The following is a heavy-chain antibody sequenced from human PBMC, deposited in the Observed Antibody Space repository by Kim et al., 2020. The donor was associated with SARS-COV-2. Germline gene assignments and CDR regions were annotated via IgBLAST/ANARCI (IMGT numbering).Heavy chain of an antibody. D-gene: IGHD6-6*01. V-gene: IGHV1-69*13. Sequence: SVKVSCKASGGTFSSYAISWVRQAPGQGLEWMGGIIPIFGTANYAQKFQGRVTITADESTSTAYMELSSLRSEDTAVYYCASGDKEQLVFSYYYYGMDVWGQGTTVTVSS. CDR1: GGTFSSYA. CDR3: ASGDKEQLVFSYYYYGMDV. CDR2: IIPIFGTA. J-gene: IGHJ6*02.